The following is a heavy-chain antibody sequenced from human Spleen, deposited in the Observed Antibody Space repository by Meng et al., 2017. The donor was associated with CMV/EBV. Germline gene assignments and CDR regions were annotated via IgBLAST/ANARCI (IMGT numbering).Heavy chain of an antibody. CDR2: ITSSSDHV. CDR1: GFIFSNYI. Sequence: LSCAGSGFIFSNYIMKWVRQAPGKGLEWVSSITSSSDHVLYGDLVKGRFTISRDNAKNTLYLQMNSLRDDDTAVYYCVASSPRHEHWGQGTLVTVSS. J-gene: IGHJ4*02. D-gene: IGHD1/OR15-1a*01. V-gene: IGHV3-21*06. CDR3: VASSPRHEH.